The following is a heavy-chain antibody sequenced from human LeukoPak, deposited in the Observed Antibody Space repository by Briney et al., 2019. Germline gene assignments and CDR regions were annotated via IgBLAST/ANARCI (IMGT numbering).Heavy chain of an antibody. CDR3: ARVGPFITMVRVPYYFDY. CDR2: INHSGST. D-gene: IGHD3-10*01. CDR1: GFTFSSYA. J-gene: IGHJ4*02. V-gene: IGHV4-34*01. Sequence: GSLRLSCAASGFTFSSYAMSWIRQPPGKGLEWIGEINHSGSTNYNPSLKSRVTISVDTSKNQFSLKLSSVTAADTAVYYCARVGPFITMVRVPYYFDYWGQGTLVTVSS.